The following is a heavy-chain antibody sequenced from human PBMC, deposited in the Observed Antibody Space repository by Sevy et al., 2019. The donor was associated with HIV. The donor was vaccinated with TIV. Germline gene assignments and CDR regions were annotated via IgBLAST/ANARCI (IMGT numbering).Heavy chain of an antibody. J-gene: IGHJ4*02. CDR3: ARGGSSGYHGY. D-gene: IGHD3-22*01. Sequence: SETLSLTCAVSGGSISSSNWWSWVRQPPGKGLEWIGEIYHSGSTNYNPSLKSQVTISVDKSKNQFSLKLSSVTAADTAVYYCARGGSSGYHGYWGQGTLVTVSS. V-gene: IGHV4-4*02. CDR2: IYHSGST. CDR1: GGSISSSNW.